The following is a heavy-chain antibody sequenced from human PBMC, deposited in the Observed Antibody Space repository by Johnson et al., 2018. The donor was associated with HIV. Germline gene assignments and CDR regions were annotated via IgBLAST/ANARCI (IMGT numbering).Heavy chain of an antibody. J-gene: IGHJ3*02. CDR2: ISYDGSNK. CDR1: GFTFSSYA. Sequence: QVQFVESGGGVVQPGGSLRLSCAASGFTFSSYAMHWVRQAPGKGLEWVAVISYDGSNKYYADSVKGRFTISRDNSKNTLYLQMNSLRAEDTAVYYCARGPHEVVVVAATSAFDIWGQGTMVTVSS. V-gene: IGHV3-30-3*01. CDR3: ARGPHEVVVVAATSAFDI. D-gene: IGHD2-15*01.